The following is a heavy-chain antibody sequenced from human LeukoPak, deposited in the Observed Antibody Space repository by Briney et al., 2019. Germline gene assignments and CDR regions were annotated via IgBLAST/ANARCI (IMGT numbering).Heavy chain of an antibody. V-gene: IGHV1-2*02. D-gene: IGHD6-19*01. J-gene: IGHJ4*02. CDR1: GYTFTGYY. CDR3: ARDIAIAVAGDFDY. CDR2: INPNSGGT. Sequence: ASVKVSCKAPGYTFTGYYMHWVRQAPGQGLEWMGWINPNSGGTNYAQKFQGRVTMTRDTSISTAYMELRSLRSDDTAVYYCARDIAIAVAGDFDYWGQGTLVTVSS.